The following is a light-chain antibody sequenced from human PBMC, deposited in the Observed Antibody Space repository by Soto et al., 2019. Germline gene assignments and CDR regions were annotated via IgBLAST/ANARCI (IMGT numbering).Light chain of an antibody. CDR2: DAS. V-gene: IGKV1-5*01. Sequence: DIQLTQSPSTLSASVGDRVTITCRASQSLSTWLAWYQQKPGKAPNLQIYDASSLQSGFPSRFSGSGSGTEFTLIVSNLQPDDFATYYCQQYNSYSRYTFGQGTKLEIK. J-gene: IGKJ2*01. CDR1: QSLSTW. CDR3: QQYNSYSRYT.